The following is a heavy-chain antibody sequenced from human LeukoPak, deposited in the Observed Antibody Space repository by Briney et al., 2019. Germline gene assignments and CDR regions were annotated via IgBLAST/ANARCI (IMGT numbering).Heavy chain of an antibody. CDR3: ARGNSGYDYAFDI. D-gene: IGHD5-12*01. CDR1: GGSISSYH. CDR2: IYSSGST. J-gene: IGHJ3*02. V-gene: IGHV4-59*01. Sequence: SETLSLTCTVSGGSISSYHWSWIRQPPGKGLQWIGFIYSSGSTNYNPSLKSRVTISLDTSKNQFSLRVGSVTSADTAVCYCARGNSGYDYAFDIWGQGTMVTVSS.